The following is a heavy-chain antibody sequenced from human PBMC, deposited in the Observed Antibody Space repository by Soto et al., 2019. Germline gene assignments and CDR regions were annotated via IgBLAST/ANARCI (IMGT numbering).Heavy chain of an antibody. CDR1: GGSISSYY. V-gene: IGHV4-59*01. Sequence: SETLSLTCTVSGGSISSYYWSWIRQPPGKGLEWIGYIYYSGSTNYNPSLKSRVTISFDTSKNQFSLKLSSVTAADTAVYYCARGDYGDFRKYYYGMDVWGQGTTVTVS. D-gene: IGHD4-17*01. CDR3: ARGDYGDFRKYYYGMDV. CDR2: IYYSGST. J-gene: IGHJ6*02.